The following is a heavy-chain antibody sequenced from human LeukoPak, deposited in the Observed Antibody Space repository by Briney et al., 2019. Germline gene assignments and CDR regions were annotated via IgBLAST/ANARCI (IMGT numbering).Heavy chain of an antibody. V-gene: IGHV4-59*01. D-gene: IGHD2-15*01. Sequence: PSETLSLTCTVSGGSISSYYWSWIRQPPGKGLEWIGYIYYSGSTNNNPSLKSRVTISVDTSKNQFSLKLSSVTAADTAVYYCARDRGVVVAATTHYYYYGMDVWGQGTTVTVSS. CDR2: IYYSGST. J-gene: IGHJ6*02. CDR1: GGSISSYY. CDR3: ARDRGVVVAATTHYYYYGMDV.